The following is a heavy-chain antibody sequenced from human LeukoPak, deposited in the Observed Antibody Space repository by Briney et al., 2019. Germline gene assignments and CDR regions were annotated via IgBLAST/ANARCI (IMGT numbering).Heavy chain of an antibody. V-gene: IGHV4-34*01. CDR1: GGSFSGYY. Sequence: PSETLSLTCAVYGGSFSGYYWGWIRQPPGKGLEWIGAIYYSGSTYYNPSLKSRVTISVDTSKNQFSLRLTSVTAADTAVYYCARLTVGATDYWGQGTLVTVSS. J-gene: IGHJ4*02. CDR3: ARLTVGATDY. CDR2: IYYSGST. D-gene: IGHD1-26*01.